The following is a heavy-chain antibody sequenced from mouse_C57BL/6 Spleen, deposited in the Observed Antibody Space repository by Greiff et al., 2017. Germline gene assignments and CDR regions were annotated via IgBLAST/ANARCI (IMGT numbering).Heavy chain of an antibody. Sequence: QVQLQQPVAELVKPGASVKLSCTASGYTFTSSWLQWVKQRPGQGLEWIGAIDPSDSYTNYTHKFKGQATLTVDTSSSTAYMQLSSLTCEDSAVYDCERDKDDDYGGFAYWGQGTLVTVSA. V-gene: IGHV1-50*01. CDR2: IDPSDSYT. CDR1: GYTFTSSW. J-gene: IGHJ3*01. CDR3: ERDKDDDYGGFAY. D-gene: IGHD2-4*01.